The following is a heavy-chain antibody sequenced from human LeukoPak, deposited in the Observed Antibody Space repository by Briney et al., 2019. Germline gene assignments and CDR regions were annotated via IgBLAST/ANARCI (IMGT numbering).Heavy chain of an antibody. CDR2: IYYSGST. Sequence: PSETLSLTCTVSGGSISSYYWSWIRQPPGKGLEWIGYIYYSGSTKYKPSLKSRVTISVDTSKNQFSLKLTSVTAADTAVYYCAREIEYSGYFDFWGQGTLVTVSS. V-gene: IGHV4-59*01. CDR1: GGSISSYY. D-gene: IGHD2/OR15-2a*01. CDR3: AREIEYSGYFDF. J-gene: IGHJ4*02.